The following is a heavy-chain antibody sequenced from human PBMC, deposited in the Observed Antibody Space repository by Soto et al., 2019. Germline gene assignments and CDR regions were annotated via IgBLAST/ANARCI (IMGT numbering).Heavy chain of an antibody. CDR2: ISAYNGNT. V-gene: IGHV1-18*01. CDR1: GYAFCIYG. CDR3: ARDLVPGYTGFSDY. Sequence: SVNVSWKTAGYAFCIYGINWVRQAPGQGLEWMGWISAYNGNTNFAQKLQGRVSLTTDTSSTTAYMELRSLTSDDTAVYYCARDLVPGYTGFSDYWGQGTLVTV. J-gene: IGHJ4*02. D-gene: IGHD5-12*01.